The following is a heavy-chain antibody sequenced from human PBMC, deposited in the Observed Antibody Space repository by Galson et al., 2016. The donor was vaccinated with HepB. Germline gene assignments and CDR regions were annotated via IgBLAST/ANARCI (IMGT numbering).Heavy chain of an antibody. CDR3: ARVHGYVDY. V-gene: IGHV3-30*04. CDR2: ISYDGSTT. CDR1: GFNLGSYI. D-gene: IGHD2-8*01. J-gene: IGHJ4*02. Sequence: LRLSCAASGFNLGSYIMYWVRQAPGKGPEWVALISYDGSTTDYTDSAKDRFTISRDNSKNTLYLQMNGLTTEDTAVYYCARVHGYVDYWGQGTLVIVSS.